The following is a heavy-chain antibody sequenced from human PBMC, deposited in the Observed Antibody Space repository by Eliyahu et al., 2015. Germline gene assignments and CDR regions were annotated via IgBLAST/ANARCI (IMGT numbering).Heavy chain of an antibody. V-gene: IGHV3-73*02. J-gene: IGHJ4*02. CDR3: TRHGGYDFWNWGPKKFDY. D-gene: IGHD3-3*01. Sequence: EVQLVESGGGLVQPGGSLKLSCAASGFXFGGXAXPWVRRASGKGLEWVGRIRSKANSYATAYAASVKGRFTISRDDSKNTAYLQMNILKTEDTAVYYCTRHGGYDFWNWGPKKFDYWGQGTLVTVSS. CDR1: GFXFGGXA. CDR2: IRSKANSYAT.